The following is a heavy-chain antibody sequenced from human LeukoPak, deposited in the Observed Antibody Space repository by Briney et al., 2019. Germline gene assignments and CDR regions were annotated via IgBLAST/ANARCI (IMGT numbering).Heavy chain of an antibody. CDR1: GGSISSSGYY. J-gene: IGHJ5*02. Sequence: SETLSLTCTVSGGSISSSGYYWVWIRQPPGKGLEWIGSIYYSGSTYYNPSLKSRVTISVDTSKNQFFLKLSSVAAADTAVYYCARNPTAAGKGAWFDPWGQGTLVTVSS. CDR3: ARNPTAAGKGAWFDP. D-gene: IGHD6-13*01. CDR2: IYYSGST. V-gene: IGHV4-39*01.